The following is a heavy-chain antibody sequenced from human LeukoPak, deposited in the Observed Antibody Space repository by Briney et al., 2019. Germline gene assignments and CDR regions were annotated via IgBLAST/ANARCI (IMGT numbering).Heavy chain of an antibody. D-gene: IGHD6-13*01. J-gene: IGHJ6*03. CDR2: IRCDGSNK. CDR3: ARVRPYSRRASYYYYMDV. Sequence: GGSLRLSCAASGFTFSSYGMHWVRQAPGKGLEWVAFIRCDGSNKYYADSVKGRFTISRDNSKNTLYLQMNSLRAEDTALYYCARVRPYSRRASYYYYMDVWGKGTTVTVSS. CDR1: GFTFSSYG. V-gene: IGHV3-30*02.